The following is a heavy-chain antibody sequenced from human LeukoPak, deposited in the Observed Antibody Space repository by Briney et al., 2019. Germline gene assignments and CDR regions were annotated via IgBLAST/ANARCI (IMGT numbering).Heavy chain of an antibody. CDR3: AKDPTGLWFGELTYYFDY. D-gene: IGHD3-10*01. CDR1: GFTFSSYA. V-gene: IGHV3-23*01. Sequence: GGSLRLPCAASGFTFSSYAMSWVRQAPGKGLEWVSAISGSGGSTYYADSVKGRFTISRDNSKNTLYLQMNSLRAEDTAVYYCAKDPTGLWFGELTYYFDYWGQGTLVTVSS. CDR2: ISGSGGST. J-gene: IGHJ4*02.